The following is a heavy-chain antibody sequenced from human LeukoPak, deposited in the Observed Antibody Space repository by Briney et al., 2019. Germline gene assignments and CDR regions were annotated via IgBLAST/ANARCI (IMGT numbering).Heavy chain of an antibody. D-gene: IGHD1-7*01. J-gene: IGHJ5*02. CDR1: GGSISSYY. CDR3: ARAGYNWNLNP. CDR2: INHSGST. V-gene: IGHV4-34*01. Sequence: PSETLSLTCTVSGGSISSYYWSWIRQPPGKGLEWIGEINHSGSTNYNPSLKSRVTISVDTSKNQFSLKLSSVTAADTAVYYCARAGYNWNLNPWGQGTLVTVSS.